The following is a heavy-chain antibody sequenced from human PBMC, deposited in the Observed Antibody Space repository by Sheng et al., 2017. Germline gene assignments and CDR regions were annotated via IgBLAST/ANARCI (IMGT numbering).Heavy chain of an antibody. Sequence: EVQLVESGGGLVQPGGSLRLSCAASGFTFSNYAMNWVRQAPGKGLEWVSTISRSGGTTYSADSVKGRFTISRDNSKNTLYLQMNSLGAEDTAVYYCAKSEGYSSSLWTDPGKKYYFDYWGQGTLVTVSS. V-gene: IGHV3-23*04. CDR2: ISRSGGTT. CDR3: AKSEGYSSSLWTDPGKKYYFDY. CDR1: GFTFSNYA. D-gene: IGHD6-19*01. J-gene: IGHJ4*02.